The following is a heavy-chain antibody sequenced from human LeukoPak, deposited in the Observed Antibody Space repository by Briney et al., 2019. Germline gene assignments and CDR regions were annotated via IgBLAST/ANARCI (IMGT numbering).Heavy chain of an antibody. CDR3: ARTVYCGGDCYPS. Sequence: SQTLSLTCTVSGGSISSGSYYWSWIRQPAGKGLEWIGRIYTSGSTNYNPSLKSRVTISVDTSKNQFSLKLSSVTAADTAVYYCARTVYCGGDCYPSWGQGTLATVSS. CDR2: IYTSGST. CDR1: GGSISSGSYY. D-gene: IGHD2-21*02. V-gene: IGHV4-61*02. J-gene: IGHJ5*02.